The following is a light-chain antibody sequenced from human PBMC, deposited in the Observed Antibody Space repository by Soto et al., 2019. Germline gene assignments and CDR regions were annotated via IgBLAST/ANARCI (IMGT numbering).Light chain of an antibody. CDR1: QSVSNF. CDR3: QQYGSSPRT. CDR2: GAS. V-gene: IGKV3-20*01. Sequence: EIVLTQSPATLSVSPGERVTLSCRASQSVSNFLAWYQQKPGQAPRLLIYGASRRATGIADRFGGSGSGTDFTLTIRRLEPEDFAVYYCQQYGSSPRTFGQGTKVDIK. J-gene: IGKJ1*01.